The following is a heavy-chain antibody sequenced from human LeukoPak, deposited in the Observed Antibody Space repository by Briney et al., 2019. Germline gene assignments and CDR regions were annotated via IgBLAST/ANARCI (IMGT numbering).Heavy chain of an antibody. CDR2: ITDRGHFI. CDR3: AKGAVVVVALFDY. Sequence: SGGSLRLSCVASGFSFIDSDMNWVRQAPGRGLEWVSSITDRGHFIYHADSVKGRFTVSRDNTRNSLYLQMNNLRAEDTAVYYCAKGAVVVVALFDYWGQGTLVTVSS. V-gene: IGHV3-21*04. CDR1: GFSFIDSD. D-gene: IGHD2-15*01. J-gene: IGHJ4*02.